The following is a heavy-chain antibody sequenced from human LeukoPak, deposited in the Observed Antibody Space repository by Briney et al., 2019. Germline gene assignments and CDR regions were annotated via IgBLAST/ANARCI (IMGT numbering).Heavy chain of an antibody. CDR2: ISGSGGST. CDR1: GFTFNSYA. Sequence: GGSLRLSCAASGFTFNSYAMSWVRQAPGKGLEWVSVISGSGGSTYYADSVKGRFTISRDNSKNTLYLQMNSLRAEDTAVYYCAKTYDSSGYCYDYWGQGTLVAVS. D-gene: IGHD3-22*01. J-gene: IGHJ4*02. V-gene: IGHV3-23*01. CDR3: AKTYDSSGYCYDY.